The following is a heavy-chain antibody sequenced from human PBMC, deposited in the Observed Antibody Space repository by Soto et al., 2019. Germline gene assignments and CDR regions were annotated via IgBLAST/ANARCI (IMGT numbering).Heavy chain of an antibody. J-gene: IGHJ4*02. CDR1: GGSINITSYY. D-gene: IGHD3-10*01. CDR2: IYYSGST. CDR3: ARPGYGSGSYYY. Sequence: QLQLQESGPGLAKPSETLSLTCTVSGGSINITSYYWGWIRQSPGKGLEWIGSIYYSGSTYYNPSLRSRITMSVDTSKNQFSLKLSSVTAADTAVYYCARPGYGSGSYYYWGQGTLVTVSS. V-gene: IGHV4-39*01.